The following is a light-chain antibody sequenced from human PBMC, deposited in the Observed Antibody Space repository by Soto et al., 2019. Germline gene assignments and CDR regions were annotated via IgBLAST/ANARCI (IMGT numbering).Light chain of an antibody. Sequence: DIQMTQSPSSLSASVGDRVTITCRASRSINIYLNWYQQKPGKAPKLLIYAASNLQSGVPSRFSGDGVGTQFTLTISSLQPEDFATYHCQQSHSSPYTFGQGTRLEIK. CDR3: QQSHSSPYT. V-gene: IGKV1-39*01. CDR1: RSINIY. J-gene: IGKJ5*01. CDR2: AAS.